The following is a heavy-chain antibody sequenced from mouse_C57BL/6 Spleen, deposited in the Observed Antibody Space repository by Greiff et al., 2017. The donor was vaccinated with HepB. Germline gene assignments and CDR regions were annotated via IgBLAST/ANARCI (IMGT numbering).Heavy chain of an antibody. J-gene: IGHJ3*01. V-gene: IGHV1-52*01. CDR3: ARGDDGYYGAWFAY. D-gene: IGHD2-3*01. Sequence: VQLQQPGAELVRPGSSVKLSCKASGYTFTSYWMHWVKQRPIQGLEWIGNIDPSDSETHYNQKFKDKATLTVDKSSSTAYMQLSSLTSEDSAVYYCARGDDGYYGAWFAYWGQGTLVTVSA. CDR1: GYTFTSYW. CDR2: IDPSDSET.